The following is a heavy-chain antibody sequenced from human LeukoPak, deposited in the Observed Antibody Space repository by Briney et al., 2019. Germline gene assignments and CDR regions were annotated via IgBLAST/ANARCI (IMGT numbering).Heavy chain of an antibody. Sequence: GGSLRLSCAASGFTFSSDGMHWVRQAPGKGLEWVAVISYDGSNKYYADSVKGRFTISRDNSKNTLYLQMNSLRAEDTAVYYCAKDASPGVQVFDYWGQGTLVTVSS. D-gene: IGHD3-10*01. V-gene: IGHV3-30*18. CDR2: ISYDGSNK. CDR3: AKDASPGVQVFDY. J-gene: IGHJ4*02. CDR1: GFTFSSDG.